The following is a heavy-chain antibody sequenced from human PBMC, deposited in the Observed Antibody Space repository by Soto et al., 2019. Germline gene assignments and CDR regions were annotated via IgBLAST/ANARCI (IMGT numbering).Heavy chain of an antibody. CDR2: IKEDGTEK. CDR3: ARGMTTAITNWFDP. Sequence: GGSLRLSCAASGFTFSMYWMTWVRQAPGKGLEWVANIKEDGTEKFYVDSVRGRFTISRDNAKNSLYLQMNSLRAEDTAIYYCARGMTTAITNWFDPWGQGTLVTVSS. V-gene: IGHV3-7*01. CDR1: GFTFSMYW. D-gene: IGHD4-17*01. J-gene: IGHJ5*02.